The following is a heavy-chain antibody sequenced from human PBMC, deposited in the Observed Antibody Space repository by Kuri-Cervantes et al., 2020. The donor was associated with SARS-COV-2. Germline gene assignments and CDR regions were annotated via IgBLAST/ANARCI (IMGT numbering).Heavy chain of an antibody. CDR3: ARDLFGGGGYYYGMDV. V-gene: IGHV4-34*01. CDR1: GGSFSAYY. D-gene: IGHD4-23*01. Sequence: ESLKISCAVYGGSFSAYYWSWIRQPPGKGLEWIGEINHSGSTNYNPSLKSRVTISVDTSKHQLSLKLSSVTAADTAVYYCARDLFGGGGYYYGMDVWGQGTTVTVSS. CDR2: INHSGST. J-gene: IGHJ6*02.